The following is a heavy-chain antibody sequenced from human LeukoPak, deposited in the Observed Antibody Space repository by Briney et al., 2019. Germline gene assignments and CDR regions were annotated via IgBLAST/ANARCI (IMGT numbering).Heavy chain of an antibody. CDR2: INPSSGST. CDR1: GYTFSSYY. D-gene: IGHD6-19*01. J-gene: IGHJ5*02. Sequence: ASVKVSCKASGYTFSSYYIHWVRQAPGQGLEWMGIINPSSGSTTYAQKFQGRVTMTRDTSTSTVYIELSSLRSEDTAVYYCARDLRSGWGPFDPWGQGALVTVSS. V-gene: IGHV1-46*01. CDR3: ARDLRSGWGPFDP.